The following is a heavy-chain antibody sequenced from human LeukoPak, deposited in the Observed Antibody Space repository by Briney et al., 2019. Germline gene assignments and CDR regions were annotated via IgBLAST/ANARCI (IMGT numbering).Heavy chain of an antibody. CDR1: GGTFSSYA. D-gene: IGHD5-12*01. J-gene: IGHJ4*02. CDR2: IIPIFGTA. Sequence: ASVKVSCKASGGTFSSYAISWVRQAPGQGLEWMGGIIPIFGTANYAQKFQGRVTITADESTSTAYMELSSLRSEDTAVYYCATHRYSGYGGPPDYWGQGTLVTVSS. CDR3: ATHRYSGYGGPPDY. V-gene: IGHV1-69*01.